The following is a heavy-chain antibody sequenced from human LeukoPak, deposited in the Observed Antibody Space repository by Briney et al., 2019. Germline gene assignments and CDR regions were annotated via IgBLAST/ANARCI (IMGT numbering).Heavy chain of an antibody. CDR3: AKDRGNDYGDILLQWTFDY. J-gene: IGHJ4*02. V-gene: IGHV3-30*18. CDR2: ISYDGSNK. D-gene: IGHD4-17*01. CDR1: GFTFGSYG. Sequence: GGSLRLSCAASGFTFGSYGMHWVRQAPGKGLEWVAVISYDGSNKYYADSVKGRFTISRDNSKNTLYLQMNSLRAEDTAVYYCAKDRGNDYGDILLQWTFDYWGQGALVTVSS.